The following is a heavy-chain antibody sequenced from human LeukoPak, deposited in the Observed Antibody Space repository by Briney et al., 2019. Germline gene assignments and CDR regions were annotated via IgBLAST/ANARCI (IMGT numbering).Heavy chain of an antibody. CDR2: IYYSGS. D-gene: IGHD4-17*01. J-gene: IGHJ4*02. Sequence: SETLSLTCTVSGGSISSSSYYWGWIRQPPGKGLEWIGSIYYSGSKSRVTISVDTSKNQFSLKLSSVTAADTAVYYCARDSHNYGDYSGIDYWGQGTLVTVSS. CDR1: GGSISSSSYY. CDR3: ARDSHNYGDYSGIDY. V-gene: IGHV4-39*07.